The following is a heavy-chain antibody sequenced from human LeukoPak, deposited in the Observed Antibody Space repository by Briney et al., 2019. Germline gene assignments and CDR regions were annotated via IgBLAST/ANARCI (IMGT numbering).Heavy chain of an antibody. V-gene: IGHV3-9*01. J-gene: IGHJ4*02. CDR2: ISWNSGSI. Sequence: SRRLSSAASGFTFDDYAMHWDRQAPGKGLEWVSGISWNSGSIGYADSVKGRFTISRDNAKNSLYLQMNSLRAEDTALYYCAKDIYGDYVFYYFDYWGQGTLVTVSS. D-gene: IGHD4-17*01. CDR1: GFTFDDYA. CDR3: AKDIYGDYVFYYFDY.